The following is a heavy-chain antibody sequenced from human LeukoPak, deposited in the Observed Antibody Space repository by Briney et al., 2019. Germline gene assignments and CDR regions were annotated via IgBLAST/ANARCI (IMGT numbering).Heavy chain of an antibody. CDR3: ARGPLNWFDP. Sequence: SETLSLTCTVSSGSISSSGYYWSWLRQHPGKGLEWIGYIYYCGSTNYNPSHMSRVTISVDTAKNQFSLKLSSVTAADTAVYFCARGPLNWFDPWGQGTLVTVSS. CDR1: SGSISSSGYY. J-gene: IGHJ5*02. CDR2: IYYCGST. V-gene: IGHV4-31*03.